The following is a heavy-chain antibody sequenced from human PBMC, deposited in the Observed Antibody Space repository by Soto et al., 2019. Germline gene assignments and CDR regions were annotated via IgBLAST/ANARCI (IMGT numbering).Heavy chain of an antibody. CDR2: ISAYNGNT. CDR1: GYTFASYA. Sequence: QVQLVQSGAEVKKPGASVKVSCKASGYTFASYAISWMRQAPGQGLEGMGWISAYNGNTNYAQKLQGRVTMTTDTSTSTAYIELRSLRSADTAVYYCARDPPPPDYWGQGTLVTVSS. V-gene: IGHV1-18*01. J-gene: IGHJ4*02. CDR3: ARDPPPPDY.